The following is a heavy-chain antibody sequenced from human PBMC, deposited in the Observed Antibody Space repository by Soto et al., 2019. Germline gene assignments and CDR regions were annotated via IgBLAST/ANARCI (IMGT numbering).Heavy chain of an antibody. J-gene: IGHJ6*02. Sequence: NPSETLSLTCAVYGGSFSGYYWFWIRQPVGKGLEWIGRVSSSGNTNANPTLNSRATMSIDTSKNQFSLRLRSVTAADTAVYYCARADYEILTGSYAMDVWGQGTTVTVSS. CDR1: GGSFSGYY. D-gene: IGHD3-9*01. CDR3: ARADYEILTGSYAMDV. V-gene: IGHV4-59*10. CDR2: VSSSGNT.